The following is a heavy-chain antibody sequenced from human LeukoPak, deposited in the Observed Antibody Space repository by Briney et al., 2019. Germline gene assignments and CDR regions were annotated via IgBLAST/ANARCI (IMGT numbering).Heavy chain of an antibody. J-gene: IGHJ5*01. CDR3: GRSPNHDWFDS. Sequence: PSETLSLTCTVSGGSISSSTYYWGWIRQPPGKGLEWIGSINYGGSTYYNPSLKSRVTISVDTSKNQVSLTLSSLTAADTGVYYCGRSPNHDWFDSWGTDSWSPSPQ. CDR1: GGSISSSTYY. V-gene: IGHV4-39*01. D-gene: IGHD1-14*01. CDR2: INYGGST.